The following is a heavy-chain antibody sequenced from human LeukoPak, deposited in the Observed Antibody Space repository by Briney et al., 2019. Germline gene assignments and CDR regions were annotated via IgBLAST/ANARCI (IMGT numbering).Heavy chain of an antibody. J-gene: IGHJ4*01. Sequence: GGSLRLSCTASGFSFSTYSMNWVRQAPGKGLEWVSYIVGSSSNIYYADSVKGRFTISRDNAKNSLYLQMDSLRAEDTAVYYCATDSPETAAFDYWGQGNPGHRLL. CDR2: IVGSSSNI. CDR1: GFSFSTYS. CDR3: ATDSPETAAFDY. D-gene: IGHD1-1*01. V-gene: IGHV3-48*04.